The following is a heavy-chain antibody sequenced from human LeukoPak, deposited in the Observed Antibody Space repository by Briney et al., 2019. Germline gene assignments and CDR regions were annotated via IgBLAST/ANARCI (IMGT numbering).Heavy chain of an antibody. V-gene: IGHV1-69*05. CDR2: IIPIFGTA. J-gene: IGHJ3*02. CDR3: ASSSGSYYGDAFDI. CDR1: GGTFSSYA. D-gene: IGHD3-10*01. Sequence: SVKVSCKASGGTFSSYAISWVRQAPGQGLEWMGGIIPIFGTANYAQKFQGRVTITTDESTSTAYMELSSLRSEDTAVYYCASSSGSYYGDAFDIWGQGTMVTVSS.